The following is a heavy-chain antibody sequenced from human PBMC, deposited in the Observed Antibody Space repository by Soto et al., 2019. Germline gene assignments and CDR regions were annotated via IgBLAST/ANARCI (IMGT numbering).Heavy chain of an antibody. J-gene: IGHJ2*01. Sequence: QVQLVESGGGLVKPGGSLRLSCAASGFTFYMSWIRQAPGKGLEWVSYIDSSSSYTNYADSVKGRFTISRDNAKNSLYRQMNSLRAEDTAVYYCARIIAAAGGRRYFDLWGCGTLVTVSS. CDR3: ARIIAAAGGRRYFDL. V-gene: IGHV3-11*05. CDR1: GFTFY. CDR2: IDSSSSYT. D-gene: IGHD6-13*01.